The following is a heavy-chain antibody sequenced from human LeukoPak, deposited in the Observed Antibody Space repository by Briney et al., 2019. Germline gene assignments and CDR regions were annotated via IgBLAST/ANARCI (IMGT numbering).Heavy chain of an antibody. V-gene: IGHV4-4*07. CDR2: IYSSGST. CDR1: GGSISSYY. Sequence: PSETLSLTCTVSGGSISSYYWSWIRQPAGKGLEWIRRIYSSGSTNYNPSLKSRVTMSVDTSKNQFSLKLSSVTAADTAVYYCARDPYCSGGSCYLNWFDPWGQGTLVTVSS. J-gene: IGHJ5*02. D-gene: IGHD2-15*01. CDR3: ARDPYCSGGSCYLNWFDP.